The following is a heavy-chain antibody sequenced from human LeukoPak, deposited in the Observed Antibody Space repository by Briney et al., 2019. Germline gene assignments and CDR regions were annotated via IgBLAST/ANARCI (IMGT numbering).Heavy chain of an antibody. D-gene: IGHD2/OR15-2a*01. J-gene: IGHJ4*02. CDR2: VYSGGDT. Sequence: GGSLRLSCTASGFSVTSNYINWVRQAPGKGLEWVSLVYSGGDTYYADSVKGRFTISRDNSKNMVYLQMNRLRAEDTALYYCARDPPAVLLDTYGWGQGTLVIVSS. V-gene: IGHV3-66*01. CDR1: GFSVTSNY. CDR3: ARDPPAVLLDTYG.